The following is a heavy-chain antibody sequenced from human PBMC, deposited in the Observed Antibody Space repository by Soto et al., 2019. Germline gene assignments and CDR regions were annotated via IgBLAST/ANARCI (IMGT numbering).Heavy chain of an antibody. CDR1: GFTFNNYA. V-gene: IGHV3-23*01. CDR3: TRDAISMVRGTDNWFDP. CDR2: ISGNGIST. Sequence: EVQLLESGGGLIQPGGSLRLSCAASGFTFNNYAMSWVRQAPGKGLEWVSAISGNGISTYYADSVRGRFTISRDNSENTLFRQMNRLRAADTAVYYCTRDAISMVRGTDNWFDPGPRGPWSPSPQ. J-gene: IGHJ5*02. D-gene: IGHD3-10*01.